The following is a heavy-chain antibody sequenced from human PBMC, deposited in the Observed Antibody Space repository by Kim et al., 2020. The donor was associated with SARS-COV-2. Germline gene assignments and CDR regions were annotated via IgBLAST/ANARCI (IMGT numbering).Heavy chain of an antibody. V-gene: IGHV4-34*01. J-gene: IGHJ6*02. CDR3: ARGPDKYYDILTGYYSMGYYGMDV. CDR2: INHSGST. D-gene: IGHD3-9*01. CDR1: GGSFSGYY. Sequence: SETLSLTCAVYGGSFSGYYWSWIRQPPGKGLEWIGEINHSGSTNYNPSLKSRVTISVDTSKNQFSLKLSSVTAADTAVYYCARGPDKYYDILTGYYSMGYYGMDVWGQGTTVTVSS.